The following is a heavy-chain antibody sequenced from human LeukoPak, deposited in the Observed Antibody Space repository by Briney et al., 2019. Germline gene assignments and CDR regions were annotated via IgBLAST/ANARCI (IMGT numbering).Heavy chain of an antibody. CDR3: ATMPKGYCSGGSCYHDY. V-gene: IGHV3-23*01. D-gene: IGHD2-15*01. J-gene: IGHJ4*01. Sequence: GGSLRLSCAASGFTFSSYAMSWVRQAPGKGLEWVSAISGSGGSTYYADSVKGRFTISRDNSKNTLYLQMNSLRAEDTAVYYCATMPKGYCSGGSCYHDYWGQGTLVTVSS. CDR1: GFTFSSYA. CDR2: ISGSGGST.